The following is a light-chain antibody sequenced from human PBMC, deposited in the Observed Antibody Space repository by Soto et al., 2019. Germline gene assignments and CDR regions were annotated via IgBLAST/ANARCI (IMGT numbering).Light chain of an antibody. Sequence: DIQMTQSPSSLSASVGDRVTITCRASQSISSYLNWYQQKPGKAPKLLIYAASSLQGGVPSRFSGSGSGIDFTLTISSLQPEDFATYYCQQSYSSPETFGQGTKVEI. CDR3: QQSYSSPET. CDR1: QSISSY. CDR2: AAS. V-gene: IGKV1-39*01. J-gene: IGKJ1*01.